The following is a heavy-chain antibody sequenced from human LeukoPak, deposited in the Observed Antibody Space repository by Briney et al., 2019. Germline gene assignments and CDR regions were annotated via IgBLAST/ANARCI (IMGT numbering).Heavy chain of an antibody. CDR1: GVSISSYY. J-gene: IGHJ4*02. Sequence: SETLSLTCTVSGVSISSYYWNWIRQPPGKGLEWIGYIYSSGSSNSDPSLKGRVAISVNTSHNQFSLKLTSVTAADTAVYYCARRSGSGWYIDYWGQGTLVTVSS. CDR2: IYSSGSS. V-gene: IGHV4-59*08. CDR3: ARRSGSGWYIDY. D-gene: IGHD6-19*01.